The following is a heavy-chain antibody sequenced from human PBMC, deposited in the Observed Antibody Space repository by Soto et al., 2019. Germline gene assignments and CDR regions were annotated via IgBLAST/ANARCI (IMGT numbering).Heavy chain of an antibody. Sequence: ASVKVSCKASGYTFTSYYMHWVRQAPGQGLEWMGIINPSGGSTSYAQKFQGRVTMTRDTSTSTVYMELSSLRSEDTAVYYCARLNVWSYYYYGMDVWGQGTTVPVSS. CDR3: ARLNVWSYYYYGMDV. V-gene: IGHV1-46*03. D-gene: IGHD3-3*01. CDR1: GYTFTSYY. CDR2: INPSGGST. J-gene: IGHJ6*02.